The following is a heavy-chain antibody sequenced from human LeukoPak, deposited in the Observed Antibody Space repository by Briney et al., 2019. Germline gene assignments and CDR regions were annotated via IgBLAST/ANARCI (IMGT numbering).Heavy chain of an antibody. CDR2: IIPIFGTA. CDR3: ARVLSLVLTVTERAFDI. V-gene: IGHV1-69*13. J-gene: IGHJ3*02. D-gene: IGHD4-17*01. CDR1: GGTFSSYA. Sequence: SVKVSCKASGGTFSSYAISWVRQAPGQGLEWMGGIIPIFGTANYAQKFQGRVTITADESTSTVYMELSSLRSEDTAVYYCARVLSLVLTVTERAFDIWGQGTMVTVSS.